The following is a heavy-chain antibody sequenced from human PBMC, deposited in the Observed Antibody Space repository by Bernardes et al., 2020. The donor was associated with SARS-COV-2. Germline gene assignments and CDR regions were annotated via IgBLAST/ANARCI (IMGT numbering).Heavy chain of an antibody. CDR1: GYTFTGYY. J-gene: IGHJ4*02. CDR3: ARDGAAVTAPEDC. Sequence: ASVKVSCKASGYTFTGYYMHWVRQAPGQGLEWMGWINPNSGGTNYAQKFQGRVTMTRDTSISTAYMELTSLRSDDTAVYYCARDGAAVTAPEDCWGQGSLVTVSS. CDR2: INPNSGGT. V-gene: IGHV1-2*02. D-gene: IGHD6-25*01.